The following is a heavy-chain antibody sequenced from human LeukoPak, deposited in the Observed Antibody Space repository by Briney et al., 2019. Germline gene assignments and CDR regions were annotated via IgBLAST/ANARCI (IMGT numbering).Heavy chain of an antibody. CDR1: GFTFSSYA. CDR2: IIGGSGAK. Sequence: PGGSLRLSCAASGFTFSSYAMHWVRQAPGKGLEWVSTIIGGSGAKYYADSVKGRFTISRDNSKDTLYLQMHSLRAEDTAVYFCAKDTPLTTYTSGWSSNSFDYWGQGTLVAVSS. V-gene: IGHV3-23*01. J-gene: IGHJ4*02. D-gene: IGHD6-19*01. CDR3: AKDTPLTTYTSGWSSNSFDY.